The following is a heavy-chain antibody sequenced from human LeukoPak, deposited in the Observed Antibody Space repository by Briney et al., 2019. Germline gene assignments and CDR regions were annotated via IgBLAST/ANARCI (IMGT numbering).Heavy chain of an antibody. D-gene: IGHD4-17*01. Sequence: GGSLRLSCAASGFTVITNYMSWVRQAPGKGLEWVSVIYSGGDTYYADSVKGRFTISRDNSENTLSLQMNSLRAEDTALYYCTYGGNFDYWGQGTLVTVSS. CDR3: TYGGNFDY. V-gene: IGHV3-66*01. CDR2: IYSGGDT. CDR1: GFTVITNY. J-gene: IGHJ4*02.